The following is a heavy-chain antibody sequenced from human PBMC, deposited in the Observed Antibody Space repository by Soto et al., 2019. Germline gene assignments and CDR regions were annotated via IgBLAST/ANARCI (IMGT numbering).Heavy chain of an antibody. Sequence: SETLSLTCAVSSGSISSSNWWSWVRQPPGKGLEWIGEIYHSGSTNYNPSLKSRVTISVDKSKNQFSRKLSSVTAADTAVYYCARVYCSSTSCQYYFDYWGQGTLVTVSS. CDR1: SGSISSSNW. D-gene: IGHD2-2*01. CDR3: ARVYCSSTSCQYYFDY. V-gene: IGHV4-4*02. CDR2: IYHSGST. J-gene: IGHJ4*02.